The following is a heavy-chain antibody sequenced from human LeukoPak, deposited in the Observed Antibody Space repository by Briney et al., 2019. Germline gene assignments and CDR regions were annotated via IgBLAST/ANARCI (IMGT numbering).Heavy chain of an antibody. Sequence: ASVKVSCKASGYTFTGYYMHWLRQAPGQGLEWMGWINPNSGDTNYAQKFQGWVTMTRDTSISTAYMELSRLRSEDTAVYYCARALRGRSSRYSMGYWGQGTLVTVSS. CDR3: ARALRGRSSRYSMGY. CDR2: INPNSGDT. D-gene: IGHD6-13*01. J-gene: IGHJ4*02. CDR1: GYTFTGYY. V-gene: IGHV1-2*04.